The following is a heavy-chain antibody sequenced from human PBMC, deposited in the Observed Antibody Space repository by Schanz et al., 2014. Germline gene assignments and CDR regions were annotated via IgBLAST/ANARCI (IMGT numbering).Heavy chain of an antibody. CDR2: ISGSGGST. Sequence: EVQLLETGGGLVQPGGSLRLSCAASGFAFSSYAISWVRQAPGKGLEWVSAISGSGGSTYYADSVKGRFTISRDNAKNSLFLQMNSLRPEDTAVYYCAKGRFGELSAFDIWGQGTMVTVSS. D-gene: IGHD3-10*01. CDR3: AKGRFGELSAFDI. V-gene: IGHV3-23*01. CDR1: GFAFSSYA. J-gene: IGHJ3*02.